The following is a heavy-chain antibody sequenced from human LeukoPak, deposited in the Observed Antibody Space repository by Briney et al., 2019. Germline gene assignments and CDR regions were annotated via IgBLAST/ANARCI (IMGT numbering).Heavy chain of an antibody. CDR1: GGSISSYY. J-gene: IGHJ4*02. CDR2: IYYSGTT. V-gene: IGHV4-59*08. D-gene: IGHD1-26*01. Sequence: PSETLSLTCTVSGGSISSYYWSWIRQAPGKGLEWIGYIYYSGTTKYNPSLMGRVSISEDTSKNQFSLRLSSVAAADTAVYYCARHGGSYFYYWGQGTLVTVSS. CDR3: ARHGGSYFYY.